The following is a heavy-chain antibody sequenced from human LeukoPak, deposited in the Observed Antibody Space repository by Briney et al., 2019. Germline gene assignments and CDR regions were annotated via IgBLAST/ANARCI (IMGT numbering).Heavy chain of an antibody. CDR1: GGSISSSSYY. V-gene: IGHV4-39*01. CDR3: ARMISDDAFDI. J-gene: IGHJ3*02. CDR2: IYYSGST. D-gene: IGHD3-22*01. Sequence: SETLSLTCTVSGGSISSSSYYRGWIRQPPGKGLEWIGSIYYSGSTYYNPSLKSRVTISVDTSRNQFSLKLSSVTETDTAVYYCARMISDDAFDIWGQRTMVTFSS.